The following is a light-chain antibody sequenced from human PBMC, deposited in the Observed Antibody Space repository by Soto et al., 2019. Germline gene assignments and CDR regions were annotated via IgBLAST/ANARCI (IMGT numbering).Light chain of an antibody. CDR3: QQYSNWPPLT. J-gene: IGKJ4*01. CDR2: DAS. CDR1: QTVLSY. V-gene: IGKV3-15*01. Sequence: EMVMTQSPATLSVFPGERATLSCRASQTVLSYLAWYQQKPGQAPRLLIYDASTRATDIPARFSGSGSGTEFTLTISSLQSEDFAVYYCQQYSNWPPLTFGGGTKVEIK.